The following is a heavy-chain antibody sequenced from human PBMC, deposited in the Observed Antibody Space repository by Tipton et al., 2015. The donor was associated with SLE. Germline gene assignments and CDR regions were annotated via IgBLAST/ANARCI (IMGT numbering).Heavy chain of an antibody. Sequence: SLRLSCAASGFTFSTYAMHWVRQAPGRGLQWVALISYDGSNKHYADSVKGRFTISRDNSKNTLYLQMNSLRAEDTAVYYCARELVAGHYGMDAWGQGTTVTVSS. D-gene: IGHD2-15*01. V-gene: IGHV3-30*04. CDR3: ARELVAGHYGMDA. CDR1: GFTFSTYA. CDR2: ISYDGSNK. J-gene: IGHJ6*02.